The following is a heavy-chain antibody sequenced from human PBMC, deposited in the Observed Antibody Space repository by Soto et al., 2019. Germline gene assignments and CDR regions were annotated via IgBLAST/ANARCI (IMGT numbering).Heavy chain of an antibody. CDR1: GFTFSSYS. CDR2: ISSSSSTI. CDR3: ASLYDFWSGYRTPGL. V-gene: IGHV3-48*01. D-gene: IGHD3-3*01. J-gene: IGHJ4*02. Sequence: HPGGSLRLSCAASGFTFSSYSMNWVRQAPGKGLEWVSYISSSSSTIYYADSVKGRFTISRDNAKNSLYLQMNSLRAEDTAVYYCASLYDFWSGYRTPGLWGQGTLVTVSS.